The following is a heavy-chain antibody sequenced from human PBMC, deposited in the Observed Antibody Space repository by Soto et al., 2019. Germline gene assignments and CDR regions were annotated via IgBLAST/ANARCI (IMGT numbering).Heavy chain of an antibody. CDR3: PRASSLDFDF. CDR2: IRRNASGGTT. V-gene: IGHV3-49*04. CDR1: GFTFGDYA. J-gene: IGHJ4*02. D-gene: IGHD3-16*01. Sequence: GSLRLSCTTAGFTFGDYALSWVRQAPGKGLEWVGFIRRNASGGTTDYAVSVKGRLTISRADSKSIAYLQMHRLRPEDTALYYCPRASSLDFDFWGKGTLVTVSS.